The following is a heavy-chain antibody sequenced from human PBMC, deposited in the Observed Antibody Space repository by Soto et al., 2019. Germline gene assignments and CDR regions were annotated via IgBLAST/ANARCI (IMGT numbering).Heavy chain of an antibody. CDR3: ARDFSIVVVNWFDP. CDR2: IKQDGSEK. V-gene: IGHV3-7*03. CDR1: GFTFSSYW. J-gene: IGHJ5*02. D-gene: IGHD2-15*01. Sequence: GWSLRLSCAASGFTFSSYWMSWVRQAPGKGLEWVANIKQDGSEKYYVDSVKGRFTISRDNAKNSLYLQMNSLRAEDTAVYYCARDFSIVVVNWFDPWGQGTLVTVSS.